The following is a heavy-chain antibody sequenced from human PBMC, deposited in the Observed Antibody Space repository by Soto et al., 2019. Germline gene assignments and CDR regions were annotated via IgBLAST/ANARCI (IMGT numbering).Heavy chain of an antibody. CDR2: IYYSGST. Sequence: SATLSLTCTVSGGSISSSSYYWGWIRQPPGKGLEWIGSIYYSGSTYYNPSLKSRVTISVDTSKNQFSLKLSSVTAADTAVYYCARHRNLGTLDYWGQGTLVTVSS. D-gene: IGHD7-27*01. V-gene: IGHV4-39*01. CDR3: ARHRNLGTLDY. J-gene: IGHJ4*02. CDR1: GGSISSSSYY.